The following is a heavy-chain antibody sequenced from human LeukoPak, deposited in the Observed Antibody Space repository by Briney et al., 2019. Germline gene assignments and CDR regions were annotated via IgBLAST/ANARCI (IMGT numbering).Heavy chain of an antibody. CDR1: GYSFTSYW. J-gene: IGHJ5*02. V-gene: IGHV5-10-1*01. Sequence: GESLKISCKGSGYSFTSYWISWVRQMPGKGLEWMGRIDPSDSYTNYSPSFQGHVTISADKSISTAYLQRSSLKASDTAMYYCARLPMAAASWFDPWGQGTLVTVSS. D-gene: IGHD6-13*01. CDR2: IDPSDSYT. CDR3: ARLPMAAASWFDP.